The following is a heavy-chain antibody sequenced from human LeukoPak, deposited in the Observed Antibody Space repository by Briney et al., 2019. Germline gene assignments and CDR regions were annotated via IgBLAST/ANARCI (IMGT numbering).Heavy chain of an antibody. V-gene: IGHV3-7*04. CDR3: GRFTRSGDSVY. Sequence: GGSLRLSCAASGFTFSSYWMSWVRQAPGKGLEWVANIKQDGSEKQYVDSVKGRFAISRDNAENSLYLQMNSLKAEGTAVYYCGRFTRSGDSVYWGRGTLVTVSS. CDR2: IKQDGSEK. D-gene: IGHD7-27*01. J-gene: IGHJ4*02. CDR1: GFTFSSYW.